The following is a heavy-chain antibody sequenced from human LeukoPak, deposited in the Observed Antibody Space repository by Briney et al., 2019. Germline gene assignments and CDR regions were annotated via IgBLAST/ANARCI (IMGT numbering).Heavy chain of an antibody. J-gene: IGHJ3*02. CDR2: INPNSGGT. D-gene: IGHD1-1*01. V-gene: IGHV1-2*02. CDR1: GYTFTGFY. Sequence: ASVKVSCKASGYTFTGFYMHWVRQAPGQGREWMGWINPNSGGTNYAQKFQGRVTMTRDTSISTAYMELSRLRSDDTAVYYCASTTGTTQSHAFDIWGQGTMVTVSS. CDR3: ASTTGTTQSHAFDI.